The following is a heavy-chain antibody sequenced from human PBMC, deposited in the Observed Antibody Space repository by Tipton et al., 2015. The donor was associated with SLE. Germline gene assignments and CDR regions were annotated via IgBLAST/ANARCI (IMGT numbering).Heavy chain of an antibody. CDR1: GFTFSTYW. V-gene: IGHV3-74*03. CDR3: GTKSTDYGMDA. D-gene: IGHD2-8*02. Sequence: SLRLSCEASGFTFSTYWMHWVRQGPGKGLVWVSRIYSDGSSTKYADSVKGRFTISRDNAKNMLYLQMNSLRAEDTAVYYCGTKSTDYGMDAWGQGTTVTVSS. J-gene: IGHJ6*02. CDR2: IYSDGSST.